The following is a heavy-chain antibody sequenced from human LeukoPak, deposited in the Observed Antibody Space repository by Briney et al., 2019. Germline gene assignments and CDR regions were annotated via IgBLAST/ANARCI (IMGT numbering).Heavy chain of an antibody. Sequence: GASVKVSCKASGYTFTSYGISWVRQAPGQGLEWMGWISAYNGNTNYAQRLQGRVTMTTDTSTSTAYMELRSLRSDDTAVYYCARDRVKLLWFGELSGWFDPWGQGTLVTVSS. V-gene: IGHV1-18*01. CDR1: GYTFTSYG. J-gene: IGHJ5*02. D-gene: IGHD3-10*01. CDR3: ARDRVKLLWFGELSGWFDP. CDR2: ISAYNGNT.